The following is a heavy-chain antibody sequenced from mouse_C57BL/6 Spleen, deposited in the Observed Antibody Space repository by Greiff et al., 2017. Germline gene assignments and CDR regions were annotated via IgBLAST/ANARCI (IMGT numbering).Heavy chain of an antibody. V-gene: IGHV10-1*01. CDR1: GFSFNTYA. CDR2: IRSKSNNYAT. CDR3: VRQRDYYFDY. Sequence: EVQVVESGGGLVQPKGSLKLSCAASGFSFNTYAMNWVRQAPGKGLEWVARIRSKSNNYATYYADSVKDRFTISRDDSESMLYLQMNNLKTEDTAMYYCVRQRDYYFDYWGQGTTLTVSS. J-gene: IGHJ2*01.